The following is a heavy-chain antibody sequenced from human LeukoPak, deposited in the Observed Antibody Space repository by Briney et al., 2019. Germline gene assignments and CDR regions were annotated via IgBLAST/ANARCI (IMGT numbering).Heavy chain of an antibody. D-gene: IGHD3-3*01. CDR3: ARMYYDFWSGSGLDI. CDR2: IIPIFGTA. Sequence: SSVKVSCKASGGTFSSYAISWVRQAPGQGLEWMGGIIPIFGTANYAQKFHGRVTITADESTSTAYMELSSLRSEDTAVYYCARMYYDFWSGSGLDIWGQGTMVTVSS. V-gene: IGHV1-69*01. CDR1: GGTFSSYA. J-gene: IGHJ3*02.